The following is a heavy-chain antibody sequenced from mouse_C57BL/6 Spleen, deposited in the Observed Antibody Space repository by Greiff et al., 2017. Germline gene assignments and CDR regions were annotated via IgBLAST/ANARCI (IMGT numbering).Heavy chain of an antibody. V-gene: IGHV1-7*01. CDR1: GYTFTSYW. J-gene: IGHJ2*01. CDR2: INPSSGST. Sequence: QVQLQQSGAELAKPGASVKLSCKASGYTFTSYWMHWVKQRPGQGLEWIGYINPSSGSTKYNQKFKDKATLTADKSSSTAYMQLSSLTYEDAAVYYCARDSNVFYYVDYWGQGTTLTVSS. CDR3: ARDSNVFYYVDY. D-gene: IGHD2-5*01.